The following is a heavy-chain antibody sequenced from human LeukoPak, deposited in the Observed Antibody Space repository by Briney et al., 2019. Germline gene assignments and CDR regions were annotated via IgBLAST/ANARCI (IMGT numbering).Heavy chain of an antibody. D-gene: IGHD6-6*01. J-gene: IGHJ5*02. Sequence: PGGSLRLSCAASGFTFRSYSMNWVRQAPGKGLEWVSSISSSSSYIYYADSVKGRFTISRDNAKNSLYLQMNSLRAEDTAVYYCASVVMDSSSPNWFDPWGQGTLVTVSS. CDR1: GFTFRSYS. CDR3: ASVVMDSSSPNWFDP. V-gene: IGHV3-21*01. CDR2: ISSSSSYI.